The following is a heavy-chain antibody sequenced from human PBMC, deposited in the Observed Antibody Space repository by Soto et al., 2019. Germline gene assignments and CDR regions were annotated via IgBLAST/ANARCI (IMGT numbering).Heavy chain of an antibody. D-gene: IGHD3-22*01. CDR3: ARDRGVAYYYDSSGQGADY. CDR2: INPNSGGT. V-gene: IGHV1-2*02. CDR1: GYTFTGYY. Sequence: GASVKVSCKASGYTFTGYYMHWVRQAPGQGLEWMGWINPNSGGTNYAQKFQGRVTMTRDTSISTAYMELSRLRSDDTAVYYCARDRGVAYYYDSSGQGADYWGQGTLVTVSS. J-gene: IGHJ4*02.